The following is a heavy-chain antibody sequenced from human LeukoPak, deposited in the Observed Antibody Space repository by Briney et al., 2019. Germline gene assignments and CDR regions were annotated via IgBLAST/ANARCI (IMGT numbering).Heavy chain of an antibody. Sequence: GGSLRLSCAASGFTFSSYSMNWVRQAPGKGLEWVSSISSSSSYIYYADSVKGRFTISRDNAKNSLYLQMNSLRAEDTAVYYCARDPSAGIAVAATGYAFDIWGQGTMVTVSS. J-gene: IGHJ3*02. CDR2: ISSSSSYI. V-gene: IGHV3-21*01. CDR3: ARDPSAGIAVAATGYAFDI. D-gene: IGHD6-19*01. CDR1: GFTFSSYS.